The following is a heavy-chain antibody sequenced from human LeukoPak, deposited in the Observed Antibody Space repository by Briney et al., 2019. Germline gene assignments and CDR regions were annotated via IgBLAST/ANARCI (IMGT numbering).Heavy chain of an antibody. J-gene: IGHJ4*02. CDR3: AITDSRPFANPGPYFDY. CDR2: ISGSGGST. CDR1: GFTFRSYA. D-gene: IGHD1-14*01. Sequence: PGGSLRLSCAASGFTFRSYAMSWVRQAPGKGLEWVSAISGSGGSTYYADSVKGRFTISRDNSKNTLYLQMNSLRAEDTAVYYCAITDSRPFANPGPYFDYWGQGTLVTVSS. V-gene: IGHV3-23*01.